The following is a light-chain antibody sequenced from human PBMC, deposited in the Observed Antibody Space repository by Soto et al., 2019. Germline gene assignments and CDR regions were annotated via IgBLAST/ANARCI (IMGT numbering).Light chain of an antibody. Sequence: EIVLTQSPGTLSLSPGERATLSCRASQSVSSSYLAWYQQKPGQAPRLLIYGASSRATGIPDRFSGSGSGTAVPLTSSSLEPEDFAVNYCQQYGSSPPYTFGQGTKLVI. V-gene: IGKV3-20*01. J-gene: IGKJ2*01. CDR1: QSVSSSY. CDR2: GAS. CDR3: QQYGSSPPYT.